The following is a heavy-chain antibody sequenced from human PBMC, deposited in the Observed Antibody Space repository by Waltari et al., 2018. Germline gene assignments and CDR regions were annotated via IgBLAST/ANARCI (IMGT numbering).Heavy chain of an antibody. D-gene: IGHD3-10*01. Sequence: EVQLVESGGGLVQPGGSLRLSCVAAGFTFSSNFMSWVRQAPGKGLEWVSVIYIGGSGYYADSVKGRFTISRDNSKNTVYLQMNSLRAEDTAVYYCARDTSGTKGAFDYWGQGTLVTVSS. CDR1: GFTFSSNF. CDR2: IYIGGSG. V-gene: IGHV3-66*01. J-gene: IGHJ4*02. CDR3: ARDTSGTKGAFDY.